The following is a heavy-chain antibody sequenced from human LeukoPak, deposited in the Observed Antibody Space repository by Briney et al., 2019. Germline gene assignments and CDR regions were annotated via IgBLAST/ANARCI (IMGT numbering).Heavy chain of an antibody. CDR1: GFIFSNYA. J-gene: IGHJ4*02. V-gene: IGHV3-23*01. CDR3: ARESSSGWYGENYFDY. Sequence: GGSLRLSCTASGFIFSNYAMTWVRQAPGKGLDWVSSISGTGGRTYPADSVKGRFTISRDNSKNTLYLQMKNLRAEDTALYYCARESSSGWYGENYFDYWGQGTLVTVSS. D-gene: IGHD6-19*01. CDR2: ISGTGGRT.